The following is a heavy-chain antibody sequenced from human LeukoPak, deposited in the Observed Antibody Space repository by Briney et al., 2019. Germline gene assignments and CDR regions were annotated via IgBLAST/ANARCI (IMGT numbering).Heavy chain of an antibody. CDR2: IYTSGST. J-gene: IGHJ3*02. CDR1: GGSISSYY. V-gene: IGHV4-4*07. Sequence: PSETLSLTCTVSGGSISSYYWSWIRQPAGKGLEWTGRIYTSGSTNYNPSLKSRVTMSVDTSKNQFSLKLSSVTAADTAVYYCARDYSGYEGDAFDIWGQGTMVTVSS. D-gene: IGHD5-12*01. CDR3: ARDYSGYEGDAFDI.